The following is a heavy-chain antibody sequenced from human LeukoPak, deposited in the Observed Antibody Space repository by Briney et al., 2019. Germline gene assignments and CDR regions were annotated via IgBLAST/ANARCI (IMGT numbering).Heavy chain of an antibody. CDR3: ARVGPDYGDYDAFDI. V-gene: IGHV5-51*01. J-gene: IGHJ3*02. D-gene: IGHD4-17*01. CDR1: GYSFTSYW. Sequence: GESLKISCKGSGYSFTSYWIGWVRQMPGKGLEWMGIIYPGDSDTRYSPSFQGQVTISADKSISTAYLQWSSLKASDTATYYCARVGPDYGDYDAFDIWGQGTMVTVSS. CDR2: IYPGDSDT.